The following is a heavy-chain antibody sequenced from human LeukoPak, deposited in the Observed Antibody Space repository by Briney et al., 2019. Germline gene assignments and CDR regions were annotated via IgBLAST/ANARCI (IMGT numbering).Heavy chain of an antibody. D-gene: IGHD6-19*01. V-gene: IGHV1-2*06. CDR2: INPNSGGT. CDR3: ARDADSSGWYEDRYFYYMDV. J-gene: IGHJ6*03. Sequence: GASVKVSCKAFGYTFSDYYMHWVRQAPGQGLEWMGRINPNSGGTNYAQKFQGRVTMIADTSITTAYMELSRLRSGDTAVYYCARDADSSGWYEDRYFYYMDVWGKGTTVTVSS. CDR1: GYTFSDYY.